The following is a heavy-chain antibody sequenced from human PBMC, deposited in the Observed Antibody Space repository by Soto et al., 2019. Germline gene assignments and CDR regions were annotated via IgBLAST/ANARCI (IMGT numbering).Heavy chain of an antibody. Sequence: ASVKVSCKASGYTFTSYGISWVRQAPGQGLEWMGWISAYNGNTNYAQKLQGRVTMTTDTSKNTLYLQMNSLRAEDTAVYYCVRMDFYGSETYPLPSYWGLGTLVTVSS. V-gene: IGHV1-18*01. CDR3: VRMDFYGSETYPLPSY. D-gene: IGHD3-10*01. CDR2: ISAYNGNT. J-gene: IGHJ4*02. CDR1: GYTFTSYG.